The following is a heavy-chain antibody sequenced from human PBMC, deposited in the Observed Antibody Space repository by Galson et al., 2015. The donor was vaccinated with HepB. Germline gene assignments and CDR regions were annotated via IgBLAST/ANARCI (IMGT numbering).Heavy chain of an antibody. J-gene: IGHJ4*02. CDR2: IIPIFGTA. V-gene: IGHV1-69*13. CDR1: GGTFSSYA. D-gene: IGHD6-19*01. CDR3: AAALWPPGIAVAGIFDY. Sequence: SVKVSCKASGGTFSSYAISWVRQAPGQGLEWMGGIIPIFGTANYAQKFQGRVTITADESTSTAYMELSSLRSEDTAVYYCAAALWPPGIAVAGIFDYWGQGTLVTVSS.